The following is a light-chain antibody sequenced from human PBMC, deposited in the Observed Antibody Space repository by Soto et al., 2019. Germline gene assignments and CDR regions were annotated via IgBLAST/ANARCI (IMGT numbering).Light chain of an antibody. CDR2: NSS. CDR3: QQYRDLPQT. Sequence: EIVLTQSPGNLSLSPGERATLSCRASQSVRSNYLAWYQQKPGQAPRLLIYNSSTRATGIPDRFSGSGSGTDFTLTISRLEPEDFALYYCQQYRDLPQTFGQGTQVEIK. J-gene: IGKJ1*01. CDR1: QSVRSNY. V-gene: IGKV3-20*01.